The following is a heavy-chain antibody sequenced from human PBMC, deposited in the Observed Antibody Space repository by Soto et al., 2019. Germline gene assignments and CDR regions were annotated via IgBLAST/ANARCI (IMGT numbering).Heavy chain of an antibody. J-gene: IGHJ6*03. Sequence: PGGSLRLSCAASGFTFSSYSMNWVRKAPGKGLEWVSYISSSSSTIYYADSVKGRFTISRDNAKNSLYLQMNSLRAEDTAVYYCARSPSFSGYELDPYYYHYMDVWGKGTTVTVSS. CDR1: GFTFSSYS. CDR3: ARSPSFSGYELDPYYYHYMDV. V-gene: IGHV3-48*01. D-gene: IGHD5-12*01. CDR2: ISSSSSTI.